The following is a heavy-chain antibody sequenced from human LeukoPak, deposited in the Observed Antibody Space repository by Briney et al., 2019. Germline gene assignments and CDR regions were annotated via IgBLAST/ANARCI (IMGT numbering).Heavy chain of an antibody. D-gene: IGHD4-17*01. Sequence: WGSLRLSCAASGFTFTNSAMTWVRPSPGKGLEWVSAVSSSGGNTYYAESVRGRFTISRDNSKNTVSLHMNSLRAEDTAVYYCAKAHDDYYFDYWGRGTRVTVSS. V-gene: IGHV3-23*01. CDR3: AKAHDDYYFDY. CDR1: GFTFTNSA. CDR2: VSSSGGNT. J-gene: IGHJ4*02.